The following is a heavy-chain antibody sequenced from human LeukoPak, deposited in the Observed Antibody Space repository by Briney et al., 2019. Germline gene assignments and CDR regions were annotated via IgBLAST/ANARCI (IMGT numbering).Heavy chain of an antibody. Sequence: PGGSLRLXCGASGFTFSAYAMNWDRQAPGKEMEWVSSITGTTGNTYVAESVKGRFTISRDNSRNTLYLQMNSLRAEDTAIYYCAKGTLGSCSGARCYPFDYWGQGALVTVSS. V-gene: IGHV3-23*01. D-gene: IGHD2-15*01. CDR3: AKGTLGSCSGARCYPFDY. J-gene: IGHJ4*02. CDR1: GFTFSAYA. CDR2: ITGTTGNT.